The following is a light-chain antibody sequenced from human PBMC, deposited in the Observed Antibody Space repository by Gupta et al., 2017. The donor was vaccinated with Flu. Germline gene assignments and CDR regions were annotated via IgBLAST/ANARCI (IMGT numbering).Light chain of an antibody. V-gene: IGLV5-45*01. CDR1: SDFNVANHR. Sequence: CTLRSDFNVANHRISWYQQKPGSPPQFSLAYKSDSNNQRGSGVPSRFSGSKDTSANAGILLISGLQSDDEADYYSLIWHNKVWVFGGGTKLTVL. CDR3: LIWHNKVWV. J-gene: IGLJ3*02. CDR2: YKSDSNN.